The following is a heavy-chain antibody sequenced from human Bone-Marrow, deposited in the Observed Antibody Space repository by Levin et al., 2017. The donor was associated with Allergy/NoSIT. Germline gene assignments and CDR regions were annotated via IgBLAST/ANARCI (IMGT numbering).Heavy chain of an antibody. CDR2: IYPGDSDT. V-gene: IGHV5-51*01. CDR3: ARQKEGSYGMDV. CDR1: GYTFSTYY. J-gene: IGHJ6*02. Sequence: KVSCKASGYTFSTYYIGWVRQLPGKGLEWMGVIYPGDSDTTYNPSFEGQVTVSADQSINTAYLQWTSLKASDTAMYYCARQKEGSYGMDVWGQGTTVTVSS.